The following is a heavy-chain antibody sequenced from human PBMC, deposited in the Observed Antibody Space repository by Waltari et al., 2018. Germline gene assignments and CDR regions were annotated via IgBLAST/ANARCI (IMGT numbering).Heavy chain of an antibody. V-gene: IGHV3-7*01. CDR1: GFTFSSYW. CDR2: VKQDGSEK. D-gene: IGHD1-26*01. J-gene: IGHJ4*02. CDR3: ARAEGSSLDY. Sequence: EVQLVESGGGLVQPGGSLRLSCAASGFTFSSYWMSWVRQAPGKGLEWVANVKQDGSEKYYVGSVKGRFTITRDNAKNSLYLQMNSLRAEDTAVDYCARAEGSSLDYWGQGTLVTVSS.